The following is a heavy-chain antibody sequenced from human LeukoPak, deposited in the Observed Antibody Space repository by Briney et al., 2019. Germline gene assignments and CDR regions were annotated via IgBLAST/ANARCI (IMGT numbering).Heavy chain of an antibody. V-gene: IGHV3-23*01. CDR1: GFTFSSYA. Sequence: GGSLRLSCAASGFTFSSYAMRWVRQAPGKGLEWVSAIGGGGVDTYYADSVKGRFTISRDNSKNTLYLQMNSLRAEDTAVYYCTKGTSRSGNYNFDSWGQGTPVTVSS. CDR2: IGGGGVDT. J-gene: IGHJ5*01. D-gene: IGHD3-10*01. CDR3: TKGTSRSGNYNFDS.